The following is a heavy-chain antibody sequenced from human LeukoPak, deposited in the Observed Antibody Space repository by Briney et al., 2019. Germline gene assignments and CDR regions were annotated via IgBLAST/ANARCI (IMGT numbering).Heavy chain of an antibody. Sequence: TLXLTCTVSGGSISSGDYYRSWLRQPPGRGVEWVGYSYYSGSTYYNPSLKSRVTISVDTSKNQFSLKLSSVTAADTAVYYCASGYCSGGSCYSEFPFDYWGQGTLVTVSS. CDR2: SYYSGST. CDR1: GGSISSGDYY. V-gene: IGHV4-30-4*01. D-gene: IGHD2-15*01. J-gene: IGHJ4*02. CDR3: ASGYCSGGSCYSEFPFDY.